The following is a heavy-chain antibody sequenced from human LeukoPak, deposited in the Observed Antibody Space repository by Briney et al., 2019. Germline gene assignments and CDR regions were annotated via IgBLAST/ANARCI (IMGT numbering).Heavy chain of an antibody. V-gene: IGHV3-30-3*01. CDR3: ARGAHSSGYCDAFDI. J-gene: IGHJ3*02. CDR1: GFSFSSSV. D-gene: IGHD3-22*01. CDR2: ISSDGNSK. Sequence: PGGSLRLSCAASGFSFSSSVMHWGRQAPGKGLEWVAGISSDGNSKYYADSVKGRLTISRDNSKNTVYLEMSSLRADDTAVYYCARGAHSSGYCDAFDIWGQGTMVTVSS.